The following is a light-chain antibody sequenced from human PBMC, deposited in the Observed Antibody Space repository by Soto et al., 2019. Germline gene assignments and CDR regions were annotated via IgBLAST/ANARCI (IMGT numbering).Light chain of an antibody. V-gene: IGKV3-15*01. CDR3: QQYNNWPPWT. CDR1: ESVSSN. Sequence: EIVMTQSPATLSVSPGESATLSCRATESVSSNLAWFQQKPGQAPRLLIYRASTRATGIPARFSGSGSGTEFTLTISSLQSEDFAVYFCQQYNNWPPWTFGQGTKVEIK. J-gene: IGKJ1*01. CDR2: RAS.